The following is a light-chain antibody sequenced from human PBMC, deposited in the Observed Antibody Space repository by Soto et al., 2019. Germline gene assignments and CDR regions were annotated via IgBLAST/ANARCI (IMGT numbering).Light chain of an antibody. J-gene: IGLJ1*01. Sequence: QSVLTQPPSVSGALGQRVTISCTGITSNIGAGYDVHWYQLLPGRSPKLLIYGNTNRPSGVPDRFSGSKSATSASLAITGLQAEDEAIYYCQCYDNPLRGPIYVFGTGTKLTVL. CDR1: TSNIGAGYD. CDR3: QCYDNPLRGPIYV. CDR2: GNT. V-gene: IGLV1-40*01.